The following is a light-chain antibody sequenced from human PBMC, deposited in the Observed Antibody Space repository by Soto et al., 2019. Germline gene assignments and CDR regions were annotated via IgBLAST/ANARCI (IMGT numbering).Light chain of an antibody. CDR1: SSDVGGFNY. J-gene: IGLJ2*01. CDR3: SSYTSSSSVV. CDR2: DVS. Sequence: QSALTQPASVSGSPGQSTTISCTGTSSDVGGFNYVSWYQQHPGKAPKLMIYDVSNRPSGVSNRFSGSKSGNTASLTISGLQAEDEADYYCSSYTSSSSVVFGGGTMLTVL. V-gene: IGLV2-14*01.